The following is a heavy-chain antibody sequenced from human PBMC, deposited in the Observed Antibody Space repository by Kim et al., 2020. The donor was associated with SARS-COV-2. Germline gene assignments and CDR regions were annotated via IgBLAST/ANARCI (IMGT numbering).Heavy chain of an antibody. Sequence: QKFQGRVTITADKSTSTAYMELSSLRSEDTAVYYCARDVSGYSSGWYFDYWGQGTLVTVSS. J-gene: IGHJ4*02. CDR3: ARDVSGYSSGWYFDY. V-gene: IGHV1-69*04. D-gene: IGHD6-19*01.